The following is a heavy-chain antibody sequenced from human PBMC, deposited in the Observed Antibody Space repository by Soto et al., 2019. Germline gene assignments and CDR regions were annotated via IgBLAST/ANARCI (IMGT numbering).Heavy chain of an antibody. CDR3: ATGGHNDGYNFYHGMDV. CDR1: GGIFTNNA. Sequence: QVQVVQSGAEVKKPGSSVKVSCKVSGGIFTNNAISWVRQAPGQGLEWLGGVIPLFDTAYYAQIFRGRLRISADGATTTAYMALSGLTSADPAVYFCATGGHNDGYNFYHGMDVWGQGTTVTVS. J-gene: IGHJ6*02. CDR2: VIPLFDTA. V-gene: IGHV1-69*01. D-gene: IGHD5-18*01.